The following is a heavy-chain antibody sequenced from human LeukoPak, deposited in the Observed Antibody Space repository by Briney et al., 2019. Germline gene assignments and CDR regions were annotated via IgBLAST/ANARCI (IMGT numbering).Heavy chain of an antibody. CDR2: IIPILGIA. CDR3: AAPSARSTVTTWSAFDL. J-gene: IGHJ3*01. D-gene: IGHD4-17*01. V-gene: IGHV1-69*04. CDR1: GGTFSSYA. Sequence: SVKVSCKASGGTFSSYAISWVRQAPGQGLEWMGRIIPILGIANYAQKFQGRVTITADKSTSTAYMELSSLRSEDTAVYYCAAPSARSTVTTWSAFDLWGQGTMVTVSS.